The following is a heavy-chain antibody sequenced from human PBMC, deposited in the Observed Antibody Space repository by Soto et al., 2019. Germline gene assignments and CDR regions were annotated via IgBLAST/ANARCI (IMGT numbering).Heavy chain of an antibody. CDR1: GGSISSGDYY. V-gene: IGHV4-30-4*01. CDR2: IYYSGST. D-gene: IGHD3-10*01. CDR3: ARDWSSMARGVIHYGMDV. J-gene: IGHJ6*02. Sequence: SETLSLTCTVSGGSISSGDYYWSWIRQPPGKGLEWIGYIYYSGSTYYNPSLKSRVTISVDTSKNQFSLKLSSVTAADTAVYYCARDWSSMARGVIHYGMDVWGQGTRVTVSS.